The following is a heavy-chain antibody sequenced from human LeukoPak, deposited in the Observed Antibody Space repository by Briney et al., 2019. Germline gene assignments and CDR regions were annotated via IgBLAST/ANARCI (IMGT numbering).Heavy chain of an antibody. J-gene: IGHJ4*02. CDR2: INPNGGGT. Sequence: GASVKVSCKASGYTFTGYYMHWVRQAPGQGLEWMGWINPNGGGTNYVQKFQGRVTMTRDTSINTAYMELSSLRSDDTAIYYCARGKVDSWGQGTLVTVSP. V-gene: IGHV1-2*02. CDR3: ARGKVDS. CDR1: GYTFTGYY.